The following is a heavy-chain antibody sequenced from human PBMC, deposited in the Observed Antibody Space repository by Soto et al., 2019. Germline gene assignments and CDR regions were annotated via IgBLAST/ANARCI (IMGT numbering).Heavy chain of an antibody. CDR3: ARGVTVTTWDLEYYLDV. V-gene: IGHV1-46*03. D-gene: IGHD4-4*01. CDR2: INPSGGST. CDR1: GYTFTSYY. Sequence: ASVKVSCKASGYTFTSYYMHWVRQAPGQGLEWMGIINPSGGSTSYAQKFQGRVTMTRDTSTSTVYMELSSLRSEDTAVYYCARGVTVTTWDLEYYLDVWGKGTTVTVSS. J-gene: IGHJ6*03.